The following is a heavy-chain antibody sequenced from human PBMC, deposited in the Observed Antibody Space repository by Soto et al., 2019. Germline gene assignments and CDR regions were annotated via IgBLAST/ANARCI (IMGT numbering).Heavy chain of an antibody. V-gene: IGHV4-31*03. D-gene: IGHD2-2*01. J-gene: IGHJ4*02. CDR1: GGSISSGGYY. CDR3: ARGHIVVVPAAIPFFDY. CDR2: IYYSGST. Sequence: QVQLQESGPGLVKPSQTLSLTCTVSGGSISSGGYYWSWIRQHPGKGLEWIGYIYYSGSTYYNPSLKSRFTISVDTSKNQFSLKLSSVTAADTAVYYCARGHIVVVPAAIPFFDYWGQGTLVTVSS.